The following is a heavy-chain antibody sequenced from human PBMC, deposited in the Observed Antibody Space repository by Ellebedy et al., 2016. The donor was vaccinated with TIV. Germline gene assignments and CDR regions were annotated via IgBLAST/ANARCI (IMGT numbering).Heavy chain of an antibody. D-gene: IGHD4-23*01. CDR1: GFTFTSYG. Sequence: ASVKVSXXASGFTFTSYGITWVRQATGQGLEWMGWINPNSGNTGYTQKFQGRVPMTRNTSISTAYMELSNLKSEDTAVYYCVRTFYGGNSRWFDPWGQGTLVTVSS. CDR2: INPNSGNT. J-gene: IGHJ5*02. CDR3: VRTFYGGNSRWFDP. V-gene: IGHV1-8*02.